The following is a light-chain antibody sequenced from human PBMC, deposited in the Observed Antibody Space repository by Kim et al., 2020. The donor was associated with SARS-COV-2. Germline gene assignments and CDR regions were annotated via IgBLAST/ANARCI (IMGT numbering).Light chain of an antibody. Sequence: PGERAVLSCWASQSVYNTYLAWYQQRPGQAPKLLIYGASNMASGVPDRFRGGGSGSDFILTISSLEPEDFAVYYCQQYVQPPLTFGRGTKVDIK. CDR2: GAS. CDR1: QSVYNTY. CDR3: QQYVQPPLT. J-gene: IGKJ1*01. V-gene: IGKV3-20*01.